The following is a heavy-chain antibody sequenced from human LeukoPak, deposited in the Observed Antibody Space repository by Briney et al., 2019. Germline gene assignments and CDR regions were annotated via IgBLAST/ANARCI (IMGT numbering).Heavy chain of an antibody. V-gene: IGHV1-69*05. Sequence: SVKVSCKASGGTFSSYAISWVRQAPGQGLEWMGRIIPIFGTANYAQKFQGRVTITTDESTSTAYMELSSLRSEDTAAYYCARGRSGGSPHFDYWGQGTLVTVSS. CDR1: GGTFSSYA. J-gene: IGHJ4*02. CDR2: IIPIFGTA. CDR3: ARGRSGGSPHFDY. D-gene: IGHD2-15*01.